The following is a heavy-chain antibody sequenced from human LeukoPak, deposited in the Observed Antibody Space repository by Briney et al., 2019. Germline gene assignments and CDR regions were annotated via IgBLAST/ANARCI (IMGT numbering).Heavy chain of an antibody. CDR3: ARDGGCGSSTGCYPDAFHI. V-gene: IGHV3-66*01. Sequence: GGSLRLSCAASGFTVSNNFMTWVRQAPGKGPECVSVIYSGGNTYYADSVKGRFTISRDNSKNTLYLQMNSLRAEDTAVYYCARDGGCGSSTGCYPDAFHIWGQGTMVTVSS. CDR1: GFTVSNNF. J-gene: IGHJ3*02. CDR2: IYSGGNT. D-gene: IGHD2-2*01.